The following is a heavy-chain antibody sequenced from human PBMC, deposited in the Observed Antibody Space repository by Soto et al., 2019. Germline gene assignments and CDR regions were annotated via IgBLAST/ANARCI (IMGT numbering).Heavy chain of an antibody. CDR1: GFTFSSYS. D-gene: IGHD2-8*01. V-gene: IGHV3-48*01. J-gene: IGHJ4*02. Sequence: EVQLVESGGGLVQPGGSLRLSCAASGFTFSSYSMNWVRQAPGKGLEWVSYISSSSSTIYYADSVKGRFTISRDNAKNSLYRQMNSLRAEDTAVYYCGPRVYAIAGDFDYWGQGTLVTVSS. CDR3: GPRVYAIAGDFDY. CDR2: ISSSSSTI.